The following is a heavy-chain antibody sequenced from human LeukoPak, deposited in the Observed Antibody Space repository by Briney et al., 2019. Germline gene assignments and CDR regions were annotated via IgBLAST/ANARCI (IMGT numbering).Heavy chain of an antibody. V-gene: IGHV7-4-1*02. J-gene: IGHJ6*02. D-gene: IGHD5-24*01. Sequence: ASVKVSRKASGYTFSNHGMNWVRQAPGQGLEWMGWINTYTGSPTYAQGFTGQFVFSLDSSVTTAYLQISSLKAEDTAVYYCARAGESSDGYNPDVWGQGTTVTVSS. CDR3: ARAGESSDGYNPDV. CDR1: GYTFSNHG. CDR2: INTYTGSP.